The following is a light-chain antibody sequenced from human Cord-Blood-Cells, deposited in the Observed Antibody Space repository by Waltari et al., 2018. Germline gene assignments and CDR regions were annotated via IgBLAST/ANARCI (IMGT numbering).Light chain of an antibody. CDR2: DAS. J-gene: IGKJ3*01. V-gene: IGKV1-33*01. CDR1: QDISNY. CDR3: QQYDNLPPFT. Sequence: DIQMTQSPSSLFASVGERVTITCQASQDISNYLNWYQQKPGKAPKLLIYDASNLETGVPSRFSGSVSGTDFTFTISSLQPEDIATYYCQQYDNLPPFTFGPGTKVDIK.